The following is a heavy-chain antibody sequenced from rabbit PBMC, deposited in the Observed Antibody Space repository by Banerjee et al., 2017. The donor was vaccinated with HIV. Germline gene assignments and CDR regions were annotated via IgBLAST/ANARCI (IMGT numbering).Heavy chain of an antibody. V-gene: IGHV1S40*01. CDR3: ARDRANDGGCVFGL. J-gene: IGHJ4*01. D-gene: IGHD5-1*01. CDR1: GFSFSSGYW. CDR2: IDAGSSGST. Sequence: QSLEESGGDLVKPGASLTLTCKASGFSFSSGYWICWVRQAPGKGLEWIACIDAGSSGSTDYASWAKGRFTISKTSSTTVTLQMTRLTAADTATYFCARDRANDGGCVFGLWGQGTRVTVS.